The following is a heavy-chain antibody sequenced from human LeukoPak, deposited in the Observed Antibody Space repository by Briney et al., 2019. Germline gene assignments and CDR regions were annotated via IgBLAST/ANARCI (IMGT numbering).Heavy chain of an antibody. D-gene: IGHD3-10*01. CDR3: ASSTTGSYPPLFDY. CDR2: IIPILGIA. CDR1: GGTFSSYT. V-gene: IGHV1-69*02. Sequence: ASVKVSCKASGGTFSSYTISWVRQAPGQGLGWMGRIIPILGIANYAQKFQGRVTITADKSTSTAYMELSSLRSEDTAVYYCASSTTGSYPPLFDYWGQGTLVTVSS. J-gene: IGHJ4*02.